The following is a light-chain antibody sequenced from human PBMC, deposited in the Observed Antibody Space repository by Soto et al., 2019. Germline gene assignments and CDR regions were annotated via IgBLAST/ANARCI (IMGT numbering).Light chain of an antibody. Sequence: QSVLTQHRSVSASPGQSVTISCTGTSSDVGGNNYVSWYQQHPGKAPKLMLYDVNKRPSGVPDRFSGSKSGNTASLTISGLQAEDEADYYCCSFAGSYVFGTGTKVTVL. J-gene: IGLJ1*01. CDR3: CSFAGSYV. V-gene: IGLV2-11*01. CDR2: DVN. CDR1: SSDVGGNNY.